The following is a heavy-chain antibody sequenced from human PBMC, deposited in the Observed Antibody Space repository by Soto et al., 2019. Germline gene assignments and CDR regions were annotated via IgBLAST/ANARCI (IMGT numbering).Heavy chain of an antibody. J-gene: IGHJ6*02. CDR2: IYSGGTT. CDR1: GFTVSSNY. Sequence: ELQLVESGGGLIQPGGSLRLSCAGSGFTVSSNYMSWVRQAPGKGLEWVSLIYSGGTTYYADSVKGRFTISRDNSNNTLYLQMNSLRAEDTAVYYCASALMVRVLTRYYYYYGMEVWGQGTTVTVSS. D-gene: IGHD3-10*01. V-gene: IGHV3-53*01. CDR3: ASALMVRVLTRYYYYYGMEV.